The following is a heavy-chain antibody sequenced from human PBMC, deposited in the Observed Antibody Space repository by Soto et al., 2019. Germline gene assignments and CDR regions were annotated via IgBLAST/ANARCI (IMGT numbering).Heavy chain of an antibody. D-gene: IGHD6-6*01. CDR2: FDPEDGET. V-gene: IGHV1-24*01. J-gene: IGHJ4*02. CDR3: ATAPAGTGSSSEGYYLDY. Sequence: ASVKVSCKVSGYTLTELSMHWVRQAPGKGLEWMGGFDPEDGETIYAQKFQGRVTMTEDTSTDTAYMELSSLRSEDTAVYYCATAPAGTGSSSEGYYLDYCGQGTLVTVSS. CDR1: GYTLTELS.